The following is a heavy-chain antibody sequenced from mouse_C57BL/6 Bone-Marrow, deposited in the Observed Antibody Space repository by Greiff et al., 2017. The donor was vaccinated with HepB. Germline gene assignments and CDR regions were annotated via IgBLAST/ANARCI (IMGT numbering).Heavy chain of an antibody. D-gene: IGHD1-1*01. V-gene: IGHV1-56*01. CDR3: ARDTTVVATGYFDY. CDR2: IFPGSGST. CDR1: GYTFTSHW. J-gene: IGHJ2*01. Sequence: VQLQHSGPELVRPGASVKISCKAPGYTFTSHWMQWVRQRPGQGLEWIGEIFPGSGSTYYNEKFKGKATLTVDTSSSTAYMQLSSLTSEDAAVYFCARDTTVVATGYFDYWGQGTTLTVSS.